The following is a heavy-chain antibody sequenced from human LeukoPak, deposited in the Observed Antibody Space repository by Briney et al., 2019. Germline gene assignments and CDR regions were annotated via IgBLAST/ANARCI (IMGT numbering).Heavy chain of an antibody. V-gene: IGHV5-51*01. CDR2: IYPGDSDT. Sequence: GASLKISCKGSGYSFTSYWIGWVRQMPGKGLEWMGIIYPGDSDTRYSPSFQGQVTISADKSISTAYLQWSSLKASDTAMYYCARVPRYCSGGSCRASSFDYWGQGTLVTVSS. J-gene: IGHJ4*02. CDR1: GYSFTSYW. CDR3: ARVPRYCSGGSCRASSFDY. D-gene: IGHD2-15*01.